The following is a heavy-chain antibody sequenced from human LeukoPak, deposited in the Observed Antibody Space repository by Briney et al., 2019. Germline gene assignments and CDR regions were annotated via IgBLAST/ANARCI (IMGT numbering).Heavy chain of an antibody. CDR1: GFTFSTNW. J-gene: IGHJ4*02. CDR2: IKPDGSET. CDR3: ASFVYCIGTRCRDY. Sequence: PGGSLRLSCAASGFTFSTNWMSWFRQAPGKGLEWVAHIKPDGSETYYVDSVKGRFTISRDNAKNSLYLQMSRLRAEDTAVYYCASFVYCIGTRCRDYWGREPWSPSPQ. D-gene: IGHD2-2*01. V-gene: IGHV3-7*01.